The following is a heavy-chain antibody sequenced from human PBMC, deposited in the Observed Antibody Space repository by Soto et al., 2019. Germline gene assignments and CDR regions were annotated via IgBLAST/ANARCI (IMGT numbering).Heavy chain of an antibody. CDR1: GGTFSSYA. Sequence: SVKVSCKASGGTFSSYAISWVRQAPGQGLEWMGGIIPIFGTANYAQKFQGRVTITADESTSTAYMELSSLRSEDTAVYYCARDPVVVTAISPYYYYYYGMDVWGQGTTVTVSS. J-gene: IGHJ6*02. CDR2: IIPIFGTA. V-gene: IGHV1-69*13. CDR3: ARDPVVVTAISPYYYYYYGMDV. D-gene: IGHD2-21*02.